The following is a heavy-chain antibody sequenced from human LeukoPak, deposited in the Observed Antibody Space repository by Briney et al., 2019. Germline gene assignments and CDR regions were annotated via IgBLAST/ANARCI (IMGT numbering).Heavy chain of an antibody. V-gene: IGHV3-74*01. J-gene: IGHJ4*02. D-gene: IGHD4-23*01. CDR1: GFTFSSYW. Sequence: GGSLRLSCAVSGFTFSSYWMHWVRQAPGKGLVWVSRIDRDGSRINYADSVKGRFTISRDNGKNTLFLQMDSLRAEDAAVYYCVRGNDYGGPHYWGQGTLVTVSS. CDR3: VRGNDYGGPHY. CDR2: IDRDGSRI.